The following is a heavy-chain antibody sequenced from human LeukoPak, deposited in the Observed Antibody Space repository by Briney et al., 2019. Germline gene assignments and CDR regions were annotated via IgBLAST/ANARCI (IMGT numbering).Heavy chain of an antibody. D-gene: IGHD3-22*01. CDR1: GLTCSGYS. J-gene: IGHJ4*02. Sequence: PGGSVRCSCGASGLTCSGYSMNWVRQAPGKGLEWVSSISSSSSYIYYADSMKGRFTISRDNAKNSLYLQMNSLRAEDTAVYYCARDSGGVSMVFTGYYFDYWGQGTLVTVSS. V-gene: IGHV3-21*01. CDR3: ARDSGGVSMVFTGYYFDY. CDR2: ISSSSSYI.